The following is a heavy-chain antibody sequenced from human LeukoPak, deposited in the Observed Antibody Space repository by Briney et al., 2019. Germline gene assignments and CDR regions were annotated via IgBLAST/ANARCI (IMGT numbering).Heavy chain of an antibody. D-gene: IGHD3-3*01. V-gene: IGHV3-30*04. CDR2: ISYDGSNK. Sequence: PGGSLRLSCAASGFTFSSYAMHWVRQAPGKGLEWVAVISYDGSNKYYADSVKGRFTISRDNAKNSLYLQMNSLRAEDTAVYYCARDKPSRYDFWSGYYTFDYWGQGTLVTVSS. CDR3: ARDKPSRYDFWSGYYTFDY. J-gene: IGHJ4*02. CDR1: GFTFSSYA.